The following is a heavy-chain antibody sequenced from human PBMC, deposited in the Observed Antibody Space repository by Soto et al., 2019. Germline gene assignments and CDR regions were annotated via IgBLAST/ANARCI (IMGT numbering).Heavy chain of an antibody. J-gene: IGHJ4*01. V-gene: IGHV1-8*01. D-gene: IGHD7-27*01. Sequence: QVKLVQSGAEVKKPGASVKVSCKASGYTFTSYDINWMRQASGQGLEWLGWMSPNSGKTGYAQKFQSRVTMTRDTSTSTAYVELSSLTYEDSAVYYCARNKWGTGYFDYWGHGTLVTVSS. CDR1: GYTFTSYD. CDR2: MSPNSGKT. CDR3: ARNKWGTGYFDY.